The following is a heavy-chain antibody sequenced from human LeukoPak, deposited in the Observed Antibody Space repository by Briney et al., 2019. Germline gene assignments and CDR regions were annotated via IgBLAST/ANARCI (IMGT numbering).Heavy chain of an antibody. CDR1: GYTFTSYG. D-gene: IGHD1-1*01. CDR3: ARDEGLERPNWFDP. Sequence: GASVKVSRKASGYTFTSYGISWVRQAPGQGLEWMGWISAYNGNTNYAQKLQGRVTMTTDTSTSTAYMELRSLRSDDTAVYYCARDEGLERPNWFDPWGQGTLVTVSS. J-gene: IGHJ5*02. V-gene: IGHV1-18*01. CDR2: ISAYNGNT.